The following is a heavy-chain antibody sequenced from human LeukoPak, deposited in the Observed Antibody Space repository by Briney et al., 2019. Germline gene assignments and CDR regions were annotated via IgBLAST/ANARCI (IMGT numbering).Heavy chain of an antibody. J-gene: IGHJ3*02. CDR1: GGSISSYY. CDR2: IYYSGST. D-gene: IGHD6-19*01. CDR3: ARLGQWLIGFDI. Sequence: SETLSLTCTVSGGSISSYYWSWIRQPPGKGLEWIGYIYYSGSTNCNPSLKSRVTISVDTSKNQFSLKLSSVTAADTAVYYCARLGQWLIGFDIWGQGTMVTVSS. V-gene: IGHV4-59*08.